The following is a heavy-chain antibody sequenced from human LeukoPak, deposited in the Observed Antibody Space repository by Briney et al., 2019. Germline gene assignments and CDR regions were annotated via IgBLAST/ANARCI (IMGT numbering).Heavy chain of an antibody. Sequence: QTGGSLRLSCAASGFTFSSYWMHWVRQAPGKGLEWVAVIWYGGSNKYYADSVKGRFTISRDNSKNTLYLQMNSLRAEDTAVYYCAKGRDYYGSGSSIGLLDNWGQGTLVTVSS. CDR1: GFTFSSYW. V-gene: IGHV3-30*02. J-gene: IGHJ4*02. D-gene: IGHD3-10*01. CDR3: AKGRDYYGSGSSIGLLDN. CDR2: IWYGGSNK.